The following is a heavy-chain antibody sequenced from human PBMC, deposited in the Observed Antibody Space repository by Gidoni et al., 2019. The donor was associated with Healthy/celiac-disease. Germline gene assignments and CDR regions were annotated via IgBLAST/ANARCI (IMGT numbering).Heavy chain of an antibody. D-gene: IGHD3-10*01. J-gene: IGHJ4*02. Sequence: QVQLQQWGAGLLKPSETLSLTCAVSGGSFSGYYWSWIRQPPGKGLEWIGESNHSGSTNYNPSLKSRVTISVDTSKNQFSLKLSSVTAADTAVYYCARGKYRASPFDYWGQGTLVTVSS. V-gene: IGHV4-34*01. CDR2: SNHSGST. CDR3: ARGKYRASPFDY. CDR1: GGSFSGYY.